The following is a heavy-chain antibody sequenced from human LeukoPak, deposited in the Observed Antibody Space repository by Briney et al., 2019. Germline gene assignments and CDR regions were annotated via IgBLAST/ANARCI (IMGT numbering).Heavy chain of an antibody. V-gene: IGHV3-21*01. CDR3: ASRDKGYYYGMDV. J-gene: IGHJ6*02. D-gene: IGHD5-24*01. CDR2: ISCSSSYI. Sequence: GGSLRLSCEASGFTFSSYTMNWVRQAPGKGPERVSSISCSSSYISYADSVKGRFTISRDNAKNSMYLQMNSLRAEDTAVYYCASRDKGYYYGMDVWGQGTTVTVSS. CDR1: GFTFSSYT.